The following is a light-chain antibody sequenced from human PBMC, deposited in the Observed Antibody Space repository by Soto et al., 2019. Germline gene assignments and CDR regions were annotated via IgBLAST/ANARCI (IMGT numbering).Light chain of an antibody. CDR3: QQYKSYWT. V-gene: IGKV1-5*01. Sequence: DILMTQSPSTLSVSVGDGVTITCLASQRISTWLAWYQQKPGKAPKLLISDASSLETGVPSRFSGSGSGTEFTLTINSLQPDDFATYYCQQYKSYWTFGQGTKVDI. J-gene: IGKJ1*01. CDR2: DAS. CDR1: QRISTW.